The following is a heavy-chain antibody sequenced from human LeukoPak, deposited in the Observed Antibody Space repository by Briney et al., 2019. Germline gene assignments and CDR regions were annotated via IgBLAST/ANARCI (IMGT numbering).Heavy chain of an antibody. Sequence: GGSLRLSCSASGFTFSRYPMHWVRQAPGKGLEWIAYISGSGSTIYYADSVKGRFTISRDNAENSLYLQMNSLRDEDTAVYYCASPETRYWGQGTLVTVSS. V-gene: IGHV3-48*02. CDR3: ASPETRY. CDR1: GFTFSRYP. J-gene: IGHJ1*01. CDR2: ISGSGSTI.